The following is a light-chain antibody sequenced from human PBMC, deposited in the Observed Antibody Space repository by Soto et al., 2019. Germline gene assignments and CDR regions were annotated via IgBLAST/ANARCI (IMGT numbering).Light chain of an antibody. CDR2: GAS. CDR1: QSVSTD. J-gene: IGKJ2*01. V-gene: IGKV3-15*01. Sequence: EIVMTQSPDTLPVSPGERATLSCRASQSVSTDLAWYQQKPGQAPRLLIYGASTRATGIPARFSGGGSGTEFTLTISSLQSEDFAIYHCQQYKNWPYTFGQGTKLEIK. CDR3: QQYKNWPYT.